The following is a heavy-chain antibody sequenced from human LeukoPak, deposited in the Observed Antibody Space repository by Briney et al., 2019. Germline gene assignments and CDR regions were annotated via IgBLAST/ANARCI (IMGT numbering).Heavy chain of an antibody. Sequence: GASVKVSCKASGGTFSSYAISWVRQAPGQGLEWMGRIIPIFGTANYARKFQGRVTITADKSTSTAYMELSSLRSEDTAVYYCARVADYYDSSGPWGQGTLVTVSS. CDR1: GGTFSSYA. J-gene: IGHJ5*02. V-gene: IGHV1-69*06. CDR3: ARVADYYDSSGP. D-gene: IGHD3-22*01. CDR2: IIPIFGTA.